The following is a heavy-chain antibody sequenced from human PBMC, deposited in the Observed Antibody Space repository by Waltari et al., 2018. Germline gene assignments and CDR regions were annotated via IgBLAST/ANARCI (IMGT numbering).Heavy chain of an antibody. Sequence: QVELVESGGGVVQTGGSRRLSCAASGFTFNNSGMHVVRQAPGKGLEWVTYIRYDGNNEYYADSVKGRFTISRDNSKDTLYLQMNSLRAEDTAVYYCAKDPYGNYEHYYPYMDVWGRGTTVTVSS. V-gene: IGHV3-30*02. CDR1: GFTFNNSG. J-gene: IGHJ6*03. CDR2: IRYDGNNE. CDR3: AKDPYGNYEHYYPYMDV. D-gene: IGHD4-17*01.